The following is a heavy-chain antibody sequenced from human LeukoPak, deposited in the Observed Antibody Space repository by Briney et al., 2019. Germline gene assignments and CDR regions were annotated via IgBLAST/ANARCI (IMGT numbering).Heavy chain of an antibody. V-gene: IGHV3-15*01. J-gene: IGHJ4*02. Sequence: GGSLRLSCAASGFTFTKAWMTWVRQAPGKGLEWVGRIKSKTEGGTTDYAAPVKGRITISRDDSNNTLYLQMNSLRTEDTAVYYCTQMVRGFWGQGTLVTVSS. CDR2: IKSKTEGGTT. CDR1: GFTFTKAW. CDR3: TQMVRGF. D-gene: IGHD3-10*01.